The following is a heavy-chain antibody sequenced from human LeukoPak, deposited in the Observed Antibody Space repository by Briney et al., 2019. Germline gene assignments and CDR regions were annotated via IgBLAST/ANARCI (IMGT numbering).Heavy chain of an antibody. V-gene: IGHV6-1*01. CDR1: GDSVSNNSTG. CDR2: TYYRSKWYN. J-gene: IGHJ4*02. CDR3: ARRPGFPYYYGSGSYYFDY. Sequence: SQTLSLTCAISGDSVSNNSTGWNWIRQSPSRGLEWLGRTYYRSKWYNDYSVSVKSRITINPDTSRNQFSLQLNSVTAADTAVYYCARRPGFPYYYGSGSYYFDYWGQGTLVTVSS. D-gene: IGHD3-10*01.